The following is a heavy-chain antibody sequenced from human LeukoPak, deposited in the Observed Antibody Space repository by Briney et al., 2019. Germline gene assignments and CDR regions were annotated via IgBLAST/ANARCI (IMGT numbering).Heavy chain of an antibody. CDR2: ITSSSNYI. CDR3: ARDRGYFDN. J-gene: IGHJ4*02. V-gene: IGHV3-21*01. Sequence: GGSLRLSCAASGFTFSIYSMNWVRQAPGKGLEWLSSITSSSNYIYYADSVKGRFTISRDNVQNSLYLRMNSLRAEDTAMYYCARDRGYFDNWGQGTLVTVSS. CDR1: GFTFSIYS.